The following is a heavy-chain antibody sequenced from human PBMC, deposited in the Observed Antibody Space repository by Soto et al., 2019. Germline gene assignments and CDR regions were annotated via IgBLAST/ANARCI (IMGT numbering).Heavy chain of an antibody. V-gene: IGHV3-23*01. CDR1: GFTFSSYA. CDR3: AKAQKSLGVYFDY. D-gene: IGHD3-16*01. Sequence: GGSLRLSCAASGFTFSSYAMSWVRQAPGKGLEWVSAISGSGGSTYYADSGKGRFTISRENSKNTLYLQRNSLRAEDTAVYYCAKAQKSLGVYFDYWGQGTLVTVSS. CDR2: ISGSGGST. J-gene: IGHJ4*02.